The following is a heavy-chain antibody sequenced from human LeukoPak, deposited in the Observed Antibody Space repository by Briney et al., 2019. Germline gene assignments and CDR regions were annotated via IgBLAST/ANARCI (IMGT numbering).Heavy chain of an antibody. J-gene: IGHJ4*02. Sequence: GGSLRLSCAASGFTFSNYWMTWVRQAPGRGLEWVAHINQDGSEEHYMDSAKARFTISRDNAKNSLSLQMNSLRAEDTAVYYCVRDGGVSGYDLLDYWGQGTLVTVSS. CDR3: VRDGGVSGYDLLDY. CDR2: INQDGSEE. V-gene: IGHV3-7*01. CDR1: GFTFSNYW. D-gene: IGHD5-12*01.